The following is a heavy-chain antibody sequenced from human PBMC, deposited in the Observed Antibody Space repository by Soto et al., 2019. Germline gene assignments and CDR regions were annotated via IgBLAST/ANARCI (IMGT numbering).Heavy chain of an antibody. CDR3: ARASASSKLRGVVIN. D-gene: IGHD3-10*01. J-gene: IGHJ4*02. CDR2: IYHSGNT. Sequence: QVQLQESGPGLVKPSGTLSLTCALSGASIITDNWWSWVRQPPGKEMEWIGEIYHSGNTNFNPSVKSRVTISVDTSKNQFSLTVSSVPAAEKAIYYCARASASSKLRGVVINWGQGTLVTVSS. CDR1: GASIITDNW. V-gene: IGHV4-4*02.